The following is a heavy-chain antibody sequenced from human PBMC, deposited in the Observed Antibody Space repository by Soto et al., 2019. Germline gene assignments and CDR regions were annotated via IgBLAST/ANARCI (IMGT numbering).Heavy chain of an antibody. D-gene: IGHD3-22*01. CDR1: GYTFTSYA. V-gene: IGHV1-3*01. J-gene: IGHJ6*02. Sequence: ASVKVSCKASGYTFTSYAMHWVRQAPGQRLEWMGWINAGNGNTKYSQKFQGRVTITRDTSASTAYMELSSLRFEDTAVYYCARTYYYDSSGYYYYYGMDVWGQGTTVTVSS. CDR3: ARTYYYDSSGYYYYYGMDV. CDR2: INAGNGNT.